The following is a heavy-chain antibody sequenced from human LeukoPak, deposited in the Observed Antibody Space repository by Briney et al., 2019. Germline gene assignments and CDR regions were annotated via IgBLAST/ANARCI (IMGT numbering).Heavy chain of an antibody. CDR1: GYTFTGYY. CDR2: INPDSGGT. Sequence: ASVKVSCKASGYTFTGYYMHWVRQAPGQGLEWMGWINPDSGGTNYAQKFQGRVTMTRDTSISTAYMELRSLRSDDTAVYYCASAAYDFWSGYQNYFDYWGQGTLVTVSS. V-gene: IGHV1-2*02. J-gene: IGHJ4*02. CDR3: ASAAYDFWSGYQNYFDY. D-gene: IGHD3-3*01.